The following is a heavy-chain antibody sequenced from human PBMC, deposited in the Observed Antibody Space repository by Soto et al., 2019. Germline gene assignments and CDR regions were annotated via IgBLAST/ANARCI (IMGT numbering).Heavy chain of an antibody. V-gene: IGHV3-23*01. D-gene: IGHD3-22*01. CDR3: AKSPGMYYYDSSGYYHYDY. CDR1: GFTFSTYA. CDR2: ISGSGVRT. J-gene: IGHJ4*02. Sequence: GSLRLSCVASGFTFSTYAMTWVRQAPGKGLEWVSDISGSGVRTYYADSVKGRFTISRDNSKNTLYLQMNSLRAEDTAVYYCAKSPGMYYYDSSGYYHYDYWGQGTLVTVSS.